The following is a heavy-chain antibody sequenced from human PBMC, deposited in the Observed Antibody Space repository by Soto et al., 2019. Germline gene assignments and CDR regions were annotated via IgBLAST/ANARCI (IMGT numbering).Heavy chain of an antibody. V-gene: IGHV4-61*01. CDR3: AREVDYGENWFDP. Sequence: QVQLQESGPGLVKPSETLSLTCTVSGGSVSSGSYYWSWIRQPPGKGLEWIGYIYYSGSTKYNPSRKSRVTISVDTSKNQFSLKLSSVTAADTAVYYCAREVDYGENWFDPWGQGTLVTVSS. CDR1: GGSVSSGSYY. CDR2: IYYSGST. D-gene: IGHD4-17*01. J-gene: IGHJ5*02.